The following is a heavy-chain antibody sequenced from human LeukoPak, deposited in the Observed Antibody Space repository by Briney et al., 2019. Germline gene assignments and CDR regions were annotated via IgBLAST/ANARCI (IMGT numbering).Heavy chain of an antibody. J-gene: IGHJ4*02. V-gene: IGHV1-2*02. D-gene: IGHD6-19*01. CDR1: GYTFTGYY. CDR3: ARGTQVADIDY. CDR2: INPNSGGT. Sequence: ASVKVSCKASGYTFTGYYMHWVRQAPGQGLEWMGWINPNSGGTNYAQKFQGRVTITADESTSTAYMELSSLRSEDTAVYYCARGTQVADIDYWGQGTLVTVSS.